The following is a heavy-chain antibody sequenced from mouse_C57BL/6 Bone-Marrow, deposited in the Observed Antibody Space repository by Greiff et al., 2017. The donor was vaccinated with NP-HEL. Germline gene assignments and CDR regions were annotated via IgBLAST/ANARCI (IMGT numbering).Heavy chain of an antibody. CDR2: IYPGDGDT. D-gene: IGHD1-1*01. Sequence: QVQLKQSGAELVKPGASVKISCTASGYAFSSYWMNWVKQRPGKGLEWIGQIYPGDGDTNYNGKFKGKATLTADKSSSTAYMQLSSLTSEDSAVYISARDYGGSYYAMDYWGQGTSVTVSS. CDR3: ARDYGGSYYAMDY. CDR1: GYAFSSYW. V-gene: IGHV1-80*01. J-gene: IGHJ4*01.